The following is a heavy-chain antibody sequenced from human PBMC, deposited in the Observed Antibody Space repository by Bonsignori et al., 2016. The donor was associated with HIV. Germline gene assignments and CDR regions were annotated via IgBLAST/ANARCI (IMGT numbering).Heavy chain of an antibody. V-gene: IGHV3-15*07. D-gene: IGHD3-16*01. J-gene: IGHJ4*02. CDR2: IKSESYGGTT. CDR1: GFTFRNAW. Sequence: GGSLRLSCAASGFTFRNAWMNWIRQAPGKGLEWVGLIKSESYGGTTDYAAPVRGRFNISRDDSKNTLYLQMNSLKTEDTAVYYCAPRRYSSWGKGGFDYWGQGALVTVSS. CDR3: APRRYSSWGKGGFDY.